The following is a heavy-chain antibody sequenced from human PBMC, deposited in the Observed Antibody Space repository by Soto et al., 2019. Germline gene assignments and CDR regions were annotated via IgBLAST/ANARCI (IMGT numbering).Heavy chain of an antibody. J-gene: IGHJ6*02. D-gene: IGHD2-2*01. CDR3: RGYCSSTSCYGPYYYYGMDV. V-gene: IGHV4-30-4*01. Sequence: SETLSLTCTVSGGSISSGDYYWSWIRQPPGKGLEWIGYIYYSGSTYYNPSLKSRVTISVDTSKNQFSLKLSSVTAADTAVYYCRGYCSSTSCYGPYYYYGMDVWGQGTTVTVSS. CDR1: GGSISSGDYY. CDR2: IYYSGST.